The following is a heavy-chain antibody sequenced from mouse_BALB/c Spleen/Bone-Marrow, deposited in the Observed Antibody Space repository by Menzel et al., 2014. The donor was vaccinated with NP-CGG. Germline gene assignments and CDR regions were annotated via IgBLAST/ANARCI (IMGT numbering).Heavy chain of an antibody. D-gene: IGHD1-3*01. CDR3: ARNKGSVFFDY. CDR1: GFTFTDYY. Sequence: EVNVVESGGGLVQPGGSLRLSCATSGFTFTDYYMNWVRQSPGKALEWLGFIRNKANGYTTEYSTSVKGRFAISRDNSQSILYLQMNALRGVDSPAYYCARNKGSVFFDYWGQGTPLTVSS. V-gene: IGHV7-3*02. J-gene: IGHJ2*01. CDR2: IRNKANGYTT.